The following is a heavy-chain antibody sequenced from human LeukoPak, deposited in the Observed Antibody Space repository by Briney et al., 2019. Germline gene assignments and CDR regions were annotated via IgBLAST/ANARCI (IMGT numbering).Heavy chain of an antibody. CDR2: INHSGST. Sequence: PSETLSLTCAVYGGSFSGYYWSWIRQPPGKGLDWIGEINHSGSTNYNPSLKSRVTISVDTSKNQFSLKLSSVTAADTAVYYCAMGYYYGSGSYFGWGQGTLVTVSS. J-gene: IGHJ4*02. CDR1: GGSFSGYY. D-gene: IGHD3-10*01. V-gene: IGHV4-34*01. CDR3: AMGYYYGSGSYFG.